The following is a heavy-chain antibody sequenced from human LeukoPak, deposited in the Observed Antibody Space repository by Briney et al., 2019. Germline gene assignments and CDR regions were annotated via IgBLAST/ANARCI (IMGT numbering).Heavy chain of an antibody. D-gene: IGHD5-12*01. CDR2: IYYSGST. V-gene: IGHV4-59*01. CDR3: ARDRGYSGYDSHFDY. CDR1: GGSITSYY. J-gene: IGHJ4*02. Sequence: PSETLSLTCTVSGGSITSYYWNWIRQPPGKGLEWIGYIYYSGSTNYNPSLKSRVTISVDTSKNQFSLKLSSVTAADTAVYYCARDRGYSGYDSHFDYWGQGTLVTVSS.